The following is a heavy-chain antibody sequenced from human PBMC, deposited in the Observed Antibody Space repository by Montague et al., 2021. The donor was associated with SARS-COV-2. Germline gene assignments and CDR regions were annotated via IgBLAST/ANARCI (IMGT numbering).Heavy chain of an antibody. CDR2: TYYRSMWKS. CDR3: VRGIEAAGSYDY. D-gene: IGHD6-13*01. J-gene: IGHJ4*02. CDR1: GDSVSSNSAT. Sequence: CAISGDSVSSNSATWNWIRQSPSRGLEWLGRTYYRSMWKSDYARXVKSRIANNPDTSKNQFSLQLSSVTPEDTALYYCVRGIEAAGSYDYWGQGTLVTVSS. V-gene: IGHV6-1*01.